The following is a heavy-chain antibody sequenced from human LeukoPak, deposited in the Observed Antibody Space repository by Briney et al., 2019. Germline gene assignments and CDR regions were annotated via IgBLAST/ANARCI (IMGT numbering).Heavy chain of an antibody. D-gene: IGHD5-12*01. CDR3: AKVGGNDFGYYYYYINV. CDR2: MYYRGST. V-gene: IGHV4-39*07. J-gene: IGHJ6*03. Sequence: SETLSLTCTVSGGSISSSSHYWGWIRQPPGKGLEWIGSMYYRGSTYYHPSLKSRVTISVDTSKNQFSLKLSSMTAADTAVYYCAKVGGNDFGYYYYYINVWGKGTTVTVSS. CDR1: GGSISSSSHY.